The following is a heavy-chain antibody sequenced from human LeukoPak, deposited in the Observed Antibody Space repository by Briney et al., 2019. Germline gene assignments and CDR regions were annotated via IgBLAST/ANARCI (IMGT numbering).Heavy chain of an antibody. CDR3: ARGFMTGTTRGDWFDP. V-gene: IGHV1-69*04. Sequence: SVKVSCKASGGTFSSYAISWVRQAPGQGLEWMGRIIPIFGIANYAQKFQGRVTMTRNTSISTAYMELSSLRSEDTAVYYCARGFMTGTTRGDWFDPWGQGTLVTVSS. J-gene: IGHJ5*02. CDR2: IIPIFGIA. D-gene: IGHD1-7*01. CDR1: GGTFSSYA.